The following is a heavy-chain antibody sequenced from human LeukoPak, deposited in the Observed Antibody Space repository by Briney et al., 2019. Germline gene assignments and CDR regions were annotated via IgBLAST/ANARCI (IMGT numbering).Heavy chain of an antibody. Sequence: VASVKVSCKAPGGTFSSYAISWVRQAPGQGLEWMGGIIPIFGTANYAQKFQGRVTITADKSTSTAYMELSSLRSEDTAVYYCARDRTAAGNPHLDYWGQGTLVTVSS. CDR1: GGTFSSYA. CDR3: ARDRTAAGNPHLDY. J-gene: IGHJ4*02. V-gene: IGHV1-69*06. D-gene: IGHD6-13*01. CDR2: IIPIFGTA.